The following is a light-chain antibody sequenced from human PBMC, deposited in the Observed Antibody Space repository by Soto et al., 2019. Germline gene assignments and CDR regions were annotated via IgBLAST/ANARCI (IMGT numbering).Light chain of an antibody. J-gene: IGLJ3*02. V-gene: IGLV2-11*01. CDR2: EVI. Sequence: QSALTQPRSVSGSPGQSVTISCTGTSSDVGNYNSVSWYQHHPGKAPKLLIFEVIDRPSGVSDRFSGSKSGNTASLTISSLQFEDEADYYCCSYTTTYTLVFGGGTKLTVL. CDR1: SSDVGNYNS. CDR3: CSYTTTYTLV.